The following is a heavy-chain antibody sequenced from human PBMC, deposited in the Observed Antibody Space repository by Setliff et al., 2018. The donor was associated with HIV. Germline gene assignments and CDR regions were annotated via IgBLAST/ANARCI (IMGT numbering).Heavy chain of an antibody. Sequence: ASVKVSCKASGYTFTDYFINWVRQAPGQGLEWMGRINPNSGGTNYPQKFQGRFTISRDNSKNTLFLQMSSLRTEDTAVYYCARDERDYDFWNGYAYYMDVWGKGTTVTVSS. CDR3: ARDERDYDFWNGYAYYMDV. CDR2: INPNSGGT. V-gene: IGHV1-2*06. CDR1: GYTFTDYF. D-gene: IGHD3-3*01. J-gene: IGHJ6*03.